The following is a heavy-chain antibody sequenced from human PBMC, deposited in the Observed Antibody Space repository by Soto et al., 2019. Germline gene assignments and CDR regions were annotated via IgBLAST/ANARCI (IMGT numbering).Heavy chain of an antibody. J-gene: IGHJ3*02. D-gene: IGHD2-15*01. CDR3: ARSPLGTVVVVAVPLADI. CDR1: GYTFTSYG. V-gene: IGHV1-18*04. CDR2: ISAYNGNT. Sequence: ASVKVSCKASGYTFTSYGTSWVRQAPGQGLEWMGWISAYNGNTNYAQKLQGRVTMTTDTSTSTAYMELRSLRSDDTAVYYCARSPLGTVVVVAVPLADIWGQGTMVTVSS.